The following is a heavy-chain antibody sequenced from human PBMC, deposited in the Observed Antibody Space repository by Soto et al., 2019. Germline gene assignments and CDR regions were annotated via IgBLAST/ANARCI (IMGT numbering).Heavy chain of an antibody. D-gene: IGHD3-10*01. Sequence: GGSLRLSCAASGFTFSSYAMSWVRQAPGKGLEWVSAISGSGGSTYYADSVKGRFTISRDNSKNTLNLQMNSLRAEDAAVYYCAKGGGVRGVWSYWGQGTLVTVSS. CDR2: ISGSGGST. CDR3: AKGGGVRGVWSY. V-gene: IGHV3-23*01. CDR1: GFTFSSYA. J-gene: IGHJ4*02.